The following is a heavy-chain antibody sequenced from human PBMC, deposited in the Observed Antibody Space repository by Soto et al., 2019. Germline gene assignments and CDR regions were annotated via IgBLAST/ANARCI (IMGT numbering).Heavy chain of an antibody. J-gene: IGHJ2*01. CDR3: ARGFPGRVYYFDL. D-gene: IGHD2-8*01. V-gene: IGHV3-48*01. CDR2: ISSSANTI. CDR1: GFIFSSRG. Sequence: EVQLVESGGDLVQPGGSLRFSCAASGFIFSSRGLHWVRQAPGKGLEWLSFISSSANTIYVADSVKGRFTISRDDAKNSLFLQMDSLRAEDTAVYYCARGFPGRVYYFDLWGRGTLVTVSS.